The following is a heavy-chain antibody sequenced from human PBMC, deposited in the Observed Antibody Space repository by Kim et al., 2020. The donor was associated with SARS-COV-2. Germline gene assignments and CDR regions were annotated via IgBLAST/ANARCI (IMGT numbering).Heavy chain of an antibody. CDR2: ISYDGSNK. J-gene: IGHJ4*02. Sequence: GGSLRLSCAASGFTFSSYAMHWVRQAPGKGLEWVAVISYDGSNKYYADSVKGRFTISRDNSKNTLYLQMNSLRAEDTAVYYCARDRVRVRIVVVPAAMSYWGQGTLVTVSS. D-gene: IGHD2-2*01. CDR3: ARDRVRVRIVVVPAAMSY. CDR1: GFTFSSYA. V-gene: IGHV3-30*04.